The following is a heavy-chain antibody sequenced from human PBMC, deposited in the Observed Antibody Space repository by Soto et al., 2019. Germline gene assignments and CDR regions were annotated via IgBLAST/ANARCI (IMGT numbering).Heavy chain of an antibody. J-gene: IGHJ4*02. Sequence: SETLSLTCTVSGVSISSYYWSWIRQPPGKELEWIGYIHDSESTSYNPSLKSQVTISLDTSRNQFSLKVSSVIDADTAVYFCARAPRLYHFDYWGQGILVTVSS. D-gene: IGHD6-25*01. CDR3: ARAPRLYHFDY. CDR2: IHDSEST. CDR1: GVSISSYY. V-gene: IGHV4-59*01.